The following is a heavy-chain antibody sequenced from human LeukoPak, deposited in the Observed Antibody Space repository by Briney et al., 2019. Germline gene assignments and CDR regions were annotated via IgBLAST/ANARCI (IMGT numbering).Heavy chain of an antibody. CDR3: ARPGYSYGLDY. CDR2: INPSSGGT. Sequence: ASVKVSCKASGYAFTSYYIHWVRQAPGQGLEWMGVINPSSGGTSYAQKFQGRVTMTRDTSTGTVYMALSSLRSEDTAVYYCARPGYSYGLDYWGQGTLVRVFS. V-gene: IGHV1-46*01. CDR1: GYAFTSYY. D-gene: IGHD5-18*01. J-gene: IGHJ4*02.